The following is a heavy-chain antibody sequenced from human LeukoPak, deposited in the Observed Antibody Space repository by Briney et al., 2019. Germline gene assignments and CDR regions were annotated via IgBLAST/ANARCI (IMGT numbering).Heavy chain of an antibody. CDR1: GGSFSGYY. V-gene: IGHV4-34*01. CDR2: INHSGST. Sequence: SETLSLTCAVYGGSFSGYYWSWIRQPPGKGLEWIGEINHSGSTNYNPSLKSRVTISVDTSENQFSLKLSSVTAADTAVYYCARARGIAPTLNWFDPWGQGTLVTVSS. D-gene: IGHD6-13*01. J-gene: IGHJ5*02. CDR3: ARARGIAPTLNWFDP.